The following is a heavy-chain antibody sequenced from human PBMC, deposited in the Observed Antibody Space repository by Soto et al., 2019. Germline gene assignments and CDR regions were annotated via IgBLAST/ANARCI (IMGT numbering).Heavy chain of an antibody. J-gene: IGHJ6*02. CDR1: GFTFTSSA. CDR2: IVVGSGNT. Sequence: SVKVSCKASGFTFTSSAVQWVRQARGQRLEWKGRIVVGSGNTNYAQKFQERVTITRDMSTSTAYMELSSLRSEDTAVYYCAASPRYNWNADYYYGMDVWGQGTTVTVSS. V-gene: IGHV1-58*01. D-gene: IGHD1-20*01. CDR3: AASPRYNWNADYYYGMDV.